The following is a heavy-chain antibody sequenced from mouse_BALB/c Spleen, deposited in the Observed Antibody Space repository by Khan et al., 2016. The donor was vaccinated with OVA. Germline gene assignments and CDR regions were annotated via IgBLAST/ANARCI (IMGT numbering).Heavy chain of an antibody. Sequence: QIQLVQSGPELKKPGETVKISCKASGYTFTNYAMNWVKQAPGKGLKWMGWINTYTGESTYADDFRGRFAFSLETSASTAYLQINNLKNEDTATXFCARGYWDFDGWGAGTTVTVSS. J-gene: IGHJ1*01. CDR1: GYTFTNYA. V-gene: IGHV9-3-1*01. CDR3: ARGYWDFDG. CDR2: INTYTGES.